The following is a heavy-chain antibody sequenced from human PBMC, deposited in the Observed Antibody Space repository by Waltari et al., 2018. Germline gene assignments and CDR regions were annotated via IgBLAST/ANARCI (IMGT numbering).Heavy chain of an antibody. D-gene: IGHD2-21*02. CDR2: ISGSGGST. J-gene: IGHJ3*02. V-gene: IGHV3-23*01. CDR3: ASAYCGGDCYSVDAFDI. CDR1: GFTFSSYA. Sequence: EVQLLESGGGLVQPGGSLRLSCAASGFTFSSYAMSWVRQAPGKGLEWVSAISGSGGSTYYADSVKSRFTISRDNSKNTLYLQMSSLRSEDTAVYYCASAYCGGDCYSVDAFDIWGQGTMVTVSS.